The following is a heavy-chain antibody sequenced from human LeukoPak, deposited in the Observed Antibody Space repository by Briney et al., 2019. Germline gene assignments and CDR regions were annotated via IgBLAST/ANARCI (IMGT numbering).Heavy chain of an antibody. Sequence: PSETLSLTCTVSGGSVSSYYWSWIRQPPGKGLEWIGYIYYSGSTNYNPSLKSRVTISVDTSKNQFSLKLSSVTAADTAVYYCARDIVVVPAAHWFDPWGQGTLVTVSS. CDR3: ARDIVVVPAAHWFDP. CDR1: GGSVSSYY. V-gene: IGHV4-59*02. CDR2: IYYSGST. J-gene: IGHJ5*02. D-gene: IGHD2-2*01.